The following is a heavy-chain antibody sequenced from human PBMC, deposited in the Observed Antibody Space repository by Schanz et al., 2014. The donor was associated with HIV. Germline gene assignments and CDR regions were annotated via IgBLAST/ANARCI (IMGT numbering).Heavy chain of an antibody. D-gene: IGHD6-19*01. Sequence: EVQLVESGGALVQPGRSLRLSCAASGFTFDDYAMHWVRQAPGKGLEWVSGISWNSGSIGYADSVKGRFNISRDNAKNSLYLQMNSLRAEDTAFYYCAKDMWAVAGIVFDYWGQGTLVSVSS. CDR2: ISWNSGSI. J-gene: IGHJ4*02. V-gene: IGHV3-9*01. CDR1: GFTFDDYA. CDR3: AKDMWAVAGIVFDY.